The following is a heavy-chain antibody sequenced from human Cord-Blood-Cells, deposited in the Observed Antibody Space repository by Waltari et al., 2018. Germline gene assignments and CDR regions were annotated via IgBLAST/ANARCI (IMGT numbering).Heavy chain of an antibody. Sequence: QVQLQQWGAGLLKPSETLSLTCAVYGGSFSGYYWSWIRQPPGKGLEWIGEINHSGSTNYNTSLKSRVTISVDTSKNQFSRKLSSVTAADTAVYYCARQHAFDIWGQGTMVTVSS. V-gene: IGHV4-34*01. CDR1: GGSFSGYY. CDR3: ARQHAFDI. CDR2: INHSGST. J-gene: IGHJ3*02.